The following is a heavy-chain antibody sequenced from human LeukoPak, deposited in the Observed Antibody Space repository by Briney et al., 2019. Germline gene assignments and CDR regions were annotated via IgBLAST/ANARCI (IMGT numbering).Heavy chain of an antibody. CDR1: GITLSNYG. CDR3: AKRGIVIRAVIVVGFHKEAYYFDY. J-gene: IGHJ4*02. D-gene: IGHD2-15*01. V-gene: IGHV3-23*01. Sequence: GGSLRLFCAVSGITLSNYGMSWVRQAPGKGLEWVAGISGSGGGTNYADSVKGRFTISRDNPKNTLYLQMNSLRAEDTAVYFCAKRGIVIRAVIVVGFHKEAYYFDYWGQGALVTVSS. CDR2: ISGSGGGT.